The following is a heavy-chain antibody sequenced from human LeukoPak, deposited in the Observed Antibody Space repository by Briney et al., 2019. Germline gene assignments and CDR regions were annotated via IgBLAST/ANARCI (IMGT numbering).Heavy chain of an antibody. V-gene: IGHV3-23*01. CDR2: ISGSGGST. CDR3: AKGMYSSGRYYYYYMDV. CDR1: GFTFSTFA. Sequence: GGSLRLSCAASGFTFSTFAMIWVRQPPGKGLEWVSAISGSGGSTYYADSVKGRFTISRDNSKNTLYLQMNSLRAEDTAVYYCAKGMYSSGRYYYYYMDVWGKGTTVTVSS. D-gene: IGHD6-19*01. J-gene: IGHJ6*03.